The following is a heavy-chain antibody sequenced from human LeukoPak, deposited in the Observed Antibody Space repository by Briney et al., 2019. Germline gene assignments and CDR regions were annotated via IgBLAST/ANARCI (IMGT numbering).Heavy chain of an antibody. J-gene: IGHJ4*02. D-gene: IGHD6-13*01. CDR3: ARDAQQLVPYYFDY. Sequence: GGSLRLSCAASGFTFSDHYMDWVRQAPGKGLERVGRIRKKTNSYTTEYAASVKDRFTISRDDSKNSLYLQMNSLRAEDTAVYYCARDAQQLVPYYFDYWGQGTLVTVSS. CDR1: GFTFSDHY. V-gene: IGHV3-72*01. CDR2: IRKKTNSYTT.